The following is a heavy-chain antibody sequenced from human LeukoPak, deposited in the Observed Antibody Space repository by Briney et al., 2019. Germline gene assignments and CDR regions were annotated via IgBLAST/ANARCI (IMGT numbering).Heavy chain of an antibody. CDR3: ARRYQLLYDAFDI. J-gene: IGHJ3*02. V-gene: IGHV3-21*01. D-gene: IGHD2-2*02. CDR1: GFTFSSYS. CDR2: ISSSSSYI. Sequence: GGSLRLSCAASGFTFSSYSMNWVRQAPGKGLKWVSSISSSSSYIYYADSVKGRFTISRDNAKNSLYLQMNSLRAEDTAVYYCARRYQLLYDAFDIWGQGTMVTVSS.